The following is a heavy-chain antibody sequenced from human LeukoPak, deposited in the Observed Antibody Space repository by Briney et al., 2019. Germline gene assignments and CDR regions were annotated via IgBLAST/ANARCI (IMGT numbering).Heavy chain of an antibody. Sequence: ASVKVSCKASGYSFTSFGMNWVRQAPGQGLEWLGWINTNTGNTTYAQSFPGRVVFSLDTSVSTAYLQINTLKAEDTAVYYCATHYSGSHYYFLDVWGKGTTVIVSS. CDR2: INTNTGNT. CDR1: GYSFTSFG. J-gene: IGHJ6*03. CDR3: ATHYSGSHYYFLDV. V-gene: IGHV7-4-1*02. D-gene: IGHD6-13*01.